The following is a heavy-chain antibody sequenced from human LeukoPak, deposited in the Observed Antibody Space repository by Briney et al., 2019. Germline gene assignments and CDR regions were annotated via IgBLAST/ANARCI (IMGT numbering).Heavy chain of an antibody. CDR3: ARMYSGTSYYFDY. D-gene: IGHD1-26*01. CDR2: FSYSGST. V-gene: IGHV4-59*01. CDR1: GVSISTYY. Sequence: PSETLSLTCSVSGVSISTYYWICIRQPPAKGLEWMGFFSYSGSTKYNPSLKSRVTMSVDTSKNQFSLKLSSVTAADTAVYYCARMYSGTSYYFDYWGQGTLVTVSS. J-gene: IGHJ4*02.